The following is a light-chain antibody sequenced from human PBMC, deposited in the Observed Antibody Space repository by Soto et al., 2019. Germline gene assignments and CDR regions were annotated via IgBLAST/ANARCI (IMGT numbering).Light chain of an antibody. CDR2: DAS. CDR1: QSVSSY. J-gene: IGKJ1*01. CDR3: QHRSNWPPWT. V-gene: IGKV3-11*01. Sequence: EIVLTQSPATLSLSPGERATLSCRASQSVSSYLAWYQQKPGQAPRLLIYDASNRAAGIPARFSGSGSGTDLTLTIISLEPEDFAVYYCQHRSNWPPWTFGQGTKVEIK.